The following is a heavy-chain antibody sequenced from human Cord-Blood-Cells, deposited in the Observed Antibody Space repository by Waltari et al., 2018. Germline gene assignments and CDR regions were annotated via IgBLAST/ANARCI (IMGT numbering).Heavy chain of an antibody. CDR3: AGGGIYAAAAGIFDY. D-gene: IGHD6-13*01. Sequence: QVQLVQSGAEVKKPGASVKVSCKASGYTFTGYYMHWVRQAPGQGLEWMGWINPNSGGTNYAQKFQGRVTMTRDTSISTAYMELSRLRSDDTAMYYCAGGGIYAAAAGIFDYWGQGTLVTVSS. J-gene: IGHJ4*02. CDR1: GYTFTGYY. CDR2: INPNSGGT. V-gene: IGHV1-2*02.